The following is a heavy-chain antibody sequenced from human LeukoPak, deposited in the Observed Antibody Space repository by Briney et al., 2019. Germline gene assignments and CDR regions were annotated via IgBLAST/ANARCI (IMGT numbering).Heavy chain of an antibody. CDR1: GDSVSSNSAA. D-gene: IGHD1-26*01. CDR2: TYYRSKWYN. V-gene: IGHV6-1*01. CDR3: ARDPPEWELPHDY. Sequence: SQTLPLTCAISGDSVSSNSAAWNWIRQSPSRGLEWLGRTYYRSKWYNDYAESVKSRINIKPDTSKNQFSLQLNSVTPEDTAVYYCARDPPEWELPHDYWGQGTLVTVSS. J-gene: IGHJ4*02.